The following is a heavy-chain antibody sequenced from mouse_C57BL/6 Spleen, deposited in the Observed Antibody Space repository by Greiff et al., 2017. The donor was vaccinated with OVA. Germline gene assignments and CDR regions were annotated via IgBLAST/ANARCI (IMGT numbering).Heavy chain of an antibody. J-gene: IGHJ2*01. CDR3: AKGDYDYDGVDYFDY. CDR1: GYTFTSYW. V-gene: IGHV1-72*01. CDR2: IDPNSGGT. Sequence: QVQLQQPGAELVKPGASVKLSCKASGYTFTSYWMHWVRQRPGRGLEWIGRIDPNSGGTKYNEKFKSKATLTVDKPSSTAYMQLSSLTSEDSAVYYCAKGDYDYDGVDYFDYWGQGTTLTVSS. D-gene: IGHD2-4*01.